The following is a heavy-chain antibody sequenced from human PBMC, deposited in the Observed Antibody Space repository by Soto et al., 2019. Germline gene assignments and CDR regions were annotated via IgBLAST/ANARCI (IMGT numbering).Heavy chain of an antibody. CDR3: ARGDEMTAVTIFEY. CDR2: VIPVFNTS. D-gene: IGHD4-17*01. V-gene: IGHV1-69*13. J-gene: IGHJ4*02. Sequence: ASVKVSCKASGGAFGRYSVSWVRQAPGQGLEWIGGVIPVFNTSNYSLKFQGRVAIFADLSTSTVFMELRSLRSEDTALHYCARGDEMTAVTIFEYWGQGTLVTVSS. CDR1: GGAFGRYS.